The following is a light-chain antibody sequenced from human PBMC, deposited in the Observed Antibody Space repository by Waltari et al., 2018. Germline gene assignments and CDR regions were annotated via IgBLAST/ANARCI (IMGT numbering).Light chain of an antibody. CDR3: MQALEAPLT. V-gene: IGKV4-1*01. CDR1: QSLSYSYNNKNY. CDR2: WAS. J-gene: IGKJ4*01. Sequence: DIVMSQSPDSLAVSLGERATINCRSSQSLSYSYNNKNYLAWYQQRPGQPPKLLIYWASLRESGVPDRFSGSGSGTDFTLKISRVEAEDVGVYYCMQALEAPLTFGGGTKVEIK.